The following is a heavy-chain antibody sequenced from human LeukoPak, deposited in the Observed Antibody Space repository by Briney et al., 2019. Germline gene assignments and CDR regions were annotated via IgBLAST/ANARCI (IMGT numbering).Heavy chain of an antibody. J-gene: IGHJ4*02. V-gene: IGHV3-21*04. D-gene: IGHD2-15*01. CDR2: ISSSSSYI. Sequence: GGSLRLSCAASGFTFSSYSMNWVRQAPGKGLEWVSSISSSSSYIYYADSVKGRFTLSRDNAKNSLYLQMNSLRAEDTAVYYCAKDAPSVVVVAAADNFDYWGQGTLVTVSS. CDR1: GFTFSSYS. CDR3: AKDAPSVVVVAAADNFDY.